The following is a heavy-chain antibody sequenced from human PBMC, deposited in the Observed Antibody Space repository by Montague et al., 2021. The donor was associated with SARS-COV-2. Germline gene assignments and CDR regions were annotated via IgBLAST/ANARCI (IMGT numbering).Heavy chain of an antibody. Sequence: SETLSLTCAVYGGSFSGYHWSWIRQPPGKGLEWIGEINHSGSTNYNPSLKSRVTISVDTSKNQFSLKLSSVTAADTAVYCCARGFDYWGQGTLVTVSS. CDR2: INHSGST. CDR1: GGSFSGYH. CDR3: ARGFDY. V-gene: IGHV4-34*01. J-gene: IGHJ4*02.